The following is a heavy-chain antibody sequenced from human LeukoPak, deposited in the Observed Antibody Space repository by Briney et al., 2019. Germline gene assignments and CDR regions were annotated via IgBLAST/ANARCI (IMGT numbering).Heavy chain of an antibody. D-gene: IGHD3-22*01. CDR3: ARGYYYYDSSGYYYYYGMDV. CDR2: MKPNSANT. Sequence: GGSVKVSCKASGYTFTSYDINWVRQATGQGLEWMGWMKPNSANTGDAQKYQRRVTMSRNTSISKAYMELSSLRSEDTAVYYCARGYYYYDSSGYYYYYGMDVWGQGTTVTVSS. J-gene: IGHJ6*02. V-gene: IGHV1-8*01. CDR1: GYTFTSYD.